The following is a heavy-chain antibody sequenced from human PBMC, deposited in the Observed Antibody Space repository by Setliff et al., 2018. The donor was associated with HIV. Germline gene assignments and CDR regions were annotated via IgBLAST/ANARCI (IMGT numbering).Heavy chain of an antibody. CDR1: GFSFSNYW. CDR2: INQDGSEK. Sequence: PGGSLRLSCAASGFSFSNYWMNWVRQVPGKGLEWVANINQDGSEKKYVDSMKGRLTISRDDAKNSLYLQMNSLKTEDTAVYYCAYYRDSTVHQDYWGQGTLVTVSS. J-gene: IGHJ4*02. CDR3: AYYRDSTVHQDY. D-gene: IGHD3-16*02. V-gene: IGHV3-7*03.